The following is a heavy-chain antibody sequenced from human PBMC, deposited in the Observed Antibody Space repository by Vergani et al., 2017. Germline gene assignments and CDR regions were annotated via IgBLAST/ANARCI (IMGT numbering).Heavy chain of an antibody. V-gene: IGHV3-49*04. CDR1: GFTFGDYA. D-gene: IGHD5-18*01. CDR2: IRNKAYGGTT. CDR3: SRGRGYSFGYSDY. Sequence: EVQLVESGGGLVQPGRSLRLSCSISGFTFGDYAMTWVRQAPGKGLEWVAFIRNKAYGGTTEYAASVKGRFTISRDDSKRLAYLQLSGLKTEDTAVYFCSRGRGYSFGYSDYWGQGTLVTVSS. J-gene: IGHJ4*02.